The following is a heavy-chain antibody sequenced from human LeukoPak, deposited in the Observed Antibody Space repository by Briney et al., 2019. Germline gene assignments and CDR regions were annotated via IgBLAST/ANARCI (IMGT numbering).Heavy chain of an antibody. CDR1: GFTFSSYC. CDR3: ARDPQYDILTGDYGMDV. V-gene: IGHV3-21*01. Sequence: GGSLRLSCAASGFTFSSYCMNWVRQAPGKGLEWVSSISSSSSYIYYADSVKGRFTISRDNAKNSLYLQMNSLRAEDTAVYYCARDPQYDILTGDYGMDVWGQGTTVTVYS. CDR2: ISSSSSYI. D-gene: IGHD3-9*01. J-gene: IGHJ6*02.